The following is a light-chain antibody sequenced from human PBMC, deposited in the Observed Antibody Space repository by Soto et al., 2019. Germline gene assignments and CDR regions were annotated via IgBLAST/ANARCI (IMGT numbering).Light chain of an antibody. CDR3: CSYAGRITYVV. J-gene: IGLJ2*01. V-gene: IGLV2-23*01. CDR2: EGS. Sequence: QSALTQPASVSGSPGQSITISCTGTSSDVGSYNLVSWYQQHPDKAPKLMIYEGSKRPSGVSNRFSGSKSGNTASLTISGLQAEDEAAYYCCSYAGRITYVVFGGGTKLTVL. CDR1: SSDVGSYNL.